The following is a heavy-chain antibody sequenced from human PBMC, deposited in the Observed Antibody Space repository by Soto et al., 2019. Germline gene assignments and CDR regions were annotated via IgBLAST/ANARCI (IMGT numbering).Heavy chain of an antibody. Sequence: QVQLQQWGAGLLKPSETLSLTCAVYGGSFSGYYWSWIRQPPGKGLEWIGENNHSGSTNYNPSLKGQLTISVDTSKNQFSLKLSSVTAADTAVYYCARVTGRYYSGMDVWGQGTTVTVSS. J-gene: IGHJ6*02. CDR2: NNHSGST. CDR1: GGSFSGYY. CDR3: ARVTGRYYSGMDV. V-gene: IGHV4-34*01.